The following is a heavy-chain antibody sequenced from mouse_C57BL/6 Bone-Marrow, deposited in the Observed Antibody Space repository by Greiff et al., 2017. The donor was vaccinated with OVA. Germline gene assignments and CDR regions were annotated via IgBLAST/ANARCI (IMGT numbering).Heavy chain of an antibody. D-gene: IGHD2-4*01. CDR2: INPYNGGT. CDR1: GYTFTDYY. CDR3: ARDDYAWFAY. V-gene: IGHV1-19*01. Sequence: VQLQQSGPVLVKPGASVKMSCKASGYTFTDYYMNWVKQSHGKSLEWIGVINPYNGGTSYNQKFKGKATLTVDKSSSTAYMELNSLTSEDSAVYYCARDDYAWFAYWGQGTLVTVSA. J-gene: IGHJ3*01.